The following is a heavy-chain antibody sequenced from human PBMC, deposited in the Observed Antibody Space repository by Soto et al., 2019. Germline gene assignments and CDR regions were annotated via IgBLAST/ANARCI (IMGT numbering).Heavy chain of an antibody. CDR1: GYTFTSYA. CDR3: ARIGRLGFGDDWGWFDP. V-gene: IGHV1-3*01. D-gene: IGHD3-10*01. Sequence: QVQLVQSGAEVKKPGASVKVSCKASGYTFTSYAMHWVRQAPGQRLEWMGWINAGNVNTKYSQKFQGRVTITRDTSASTAYMELSSLRSEDTAVYYCARIGRLGFGDDWGWFDPWGQGTLVTVSS. CDR2: INAGNVNT. J-gene: IGHJ5*02.